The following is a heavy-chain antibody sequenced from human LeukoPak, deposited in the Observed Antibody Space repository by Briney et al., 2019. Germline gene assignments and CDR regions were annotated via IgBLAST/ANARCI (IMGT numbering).Heavy chain of an antibody. J-gene: IGHJ4*02. CDR2: IIPILGIA. V-gene: IGHV1-69*04. D-gene: IGHD3-10*01. CDR3: ARDWFSYGSGSYLFSI. Sequence: EASVKVSCKASGGTFSSYAISWVRQAPGQGLEWMGRIIPILGIANYAQKFQGRVTITADKSTSTAYMELSSLRSEDTAVYYCARDWFSYGSGSYLFSIWGQGTLVTVSS. CDR1: GGTFSSYA.